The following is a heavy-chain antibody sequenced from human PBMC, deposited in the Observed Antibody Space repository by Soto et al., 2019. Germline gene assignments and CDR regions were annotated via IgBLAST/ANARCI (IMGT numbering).Heavy chain of an antibody. D-gene: IGHD1-7*01. CDR3: ARDRGYNWNYGWFDP. J-gene: IGHJ5*02. CDR1: GYTFTSYG. V-gene: IGHV1-18*01. Sequence: QVQLERSGAEVKKPGASVKVSCKASGYTFTSYGISWVRQAPGQGLEWMGRISGYNGNTNYAQKFQGRVNMTTDTSTSTAYMELSSLRSDDTAVYYCARDRGYNWNYGWFDPWGQGTLVTVSS. CDR2: ISGYNGNT.